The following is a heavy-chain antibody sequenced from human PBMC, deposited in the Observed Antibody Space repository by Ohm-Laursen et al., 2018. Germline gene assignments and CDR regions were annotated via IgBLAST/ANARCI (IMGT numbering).Heavy chain of an antibody. CDR3: ARVSRRDGYNPLDY. V-gene: IGHV4-59*01. J-gene: IGHJ4*02. CDR2: IYYSGST. D-gene: IGHD5-24*01. CDR1: GGSISSYY. Sequence: SQTLSLTCTVSGGSISSYYWSWIRQPPGKGLEWIGYIYYSGSTNYNPSLKSRVTISVDTSKNQFSLKLSSVTAADTAAYYCARVSRRDGYNPLDYWGQGTLVTVSS.